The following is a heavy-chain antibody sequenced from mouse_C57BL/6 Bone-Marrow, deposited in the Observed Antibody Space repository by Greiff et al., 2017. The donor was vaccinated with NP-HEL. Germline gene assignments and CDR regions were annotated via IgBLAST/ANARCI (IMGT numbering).Heavy chain of an antibody. J-gene: IGHJ4*01. Sequence: EVMLVESGGGLVKPGGSLKLSCAASGFTFSDYGMHWVRQAPEKGLEWVAYISSGSSTIYYADTVKGRFTISRDNAKNTLFLQMTSLRSEDTAIYCCGVATDYAMDYWGQGTSVTVSS. V-gene: IGHV5-17*01. CDR2: ISSGSSTI. CDR1: GFTFSDYG. CDR3: GVATDYAMDY. D-gene: IGHD1-1*02.